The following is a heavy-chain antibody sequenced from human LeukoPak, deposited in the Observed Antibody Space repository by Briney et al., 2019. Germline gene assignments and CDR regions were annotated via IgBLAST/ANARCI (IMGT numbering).Heavy chain of an antibody. V-gene: IGHV1-2*02. J-gene: IGHJ6*02. CDR1: GYTFTGYY. Sequence: ASLKVSCKASGYTFTGYYMHWVRQAPGQGLEWMAGINPNSGGPNYEKKCQGRVTMTRDTYISTAYMELSRLRSDDTAVYYCARAQLMVYATGYYYGMDVWGQGTTVTVSS. D-gene: IGHD2-8*01. CDR2: INPNSGGP. CDR3: ARAQLMVYATGYYYGMDV.